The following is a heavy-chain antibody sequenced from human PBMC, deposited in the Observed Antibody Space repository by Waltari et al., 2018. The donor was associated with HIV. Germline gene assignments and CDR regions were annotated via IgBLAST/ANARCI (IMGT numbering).Heavy chain of an antibody. V-gene: IGHV1-2*04. CDR2: IKPRSGGT. Sequence: HVQLVQSGAELKKPGASVKVSCKASGYTFTDKFIHWVRQAPGQGLEWMGWIKPRSGGTKFAQKFQGWVSMTMDTSISTVYMELNRLTYEDTDIYYCAREEMKYFDLWGRGTLVTVSS. CDR3: AREEMKYFDL. J-gene: IGHJ2*01. CDR1: GYTFTDKF.